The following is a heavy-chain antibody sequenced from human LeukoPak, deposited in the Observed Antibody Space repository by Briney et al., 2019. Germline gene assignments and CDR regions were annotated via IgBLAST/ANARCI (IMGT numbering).Heavy chain of an antibody. CDR1: GGTFSSYA. D-gene: IGHD6-19*01. CDR3: ASRYSSGWYYFDY. V-gene: IGHV1-69*06. CDR2: IIPIFGTA. J-gene: IGHJ4*02. Sequence: SVKVSCKAPGGTFSSYAISWVRQAPGQGLEWMGGIIPIFGTANYAQKFQGRVTITADKSTSTAYMELSSLGSEDTAVYYCASRYSSGWYYFDYWGQGTLVTVSS.